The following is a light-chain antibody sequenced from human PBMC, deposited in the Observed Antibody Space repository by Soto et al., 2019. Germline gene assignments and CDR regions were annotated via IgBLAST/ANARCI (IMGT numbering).Light chain of an antibody. CDR2: GAS. CDR3: QQYGGR. J-gene: IGKJ2*01. Sequence: EIVLTQSPGTLSLSPGERATLSCRASQSVSSSYLAWYQQKPGQAPRLLIYGASSRATGIPDRFRGNGSGTDFTLTISRLEPEDFAVYYCQQYGGRLGQGTKLEIK. CDR1: QSVSSSY. V-gene: IGKV3-20*01.